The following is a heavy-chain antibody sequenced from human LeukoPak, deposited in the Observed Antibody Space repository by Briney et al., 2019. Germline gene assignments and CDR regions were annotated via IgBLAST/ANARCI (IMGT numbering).Heavy chain of an antibody. J-gene: IGHJ4*02. CDR2: ISGSRNNT. CDR1: RFTFSSYA. D-gene: IGHD2-15*01. CDR3: AKWGCSGGSCYPFDY. Sequence: PGGSLRFSCAASRFTFSSYAMAWVRQAPGKGLEWVSAISGSRNNTYYADSVKGRFTISRDNSKNTLYLQMNSLRAEDTAVYYCAKWGCSGGSCYPFDYWGQGTLVTVSS. V-gene: IGHV3-23*01.